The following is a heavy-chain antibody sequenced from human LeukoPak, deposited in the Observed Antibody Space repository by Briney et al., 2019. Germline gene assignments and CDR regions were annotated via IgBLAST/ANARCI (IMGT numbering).Heavy chain of an antibody. Sequence: PSETLSLTCIVSGDSISSHYWNWIRQPPGKGLEWIGSIYYSGSTNYNRSLKRRVTISVDRSKNQFSLNLSSVTAADTAVYYCARRNTLVRGIYYNGMDVWGKGTTVTVSS. D-gene: IGHD3-10*01. V-gene: IGHV4-59*11. J-gene: IGHJ6*04. CDR2: IYYSGST. CDR1: GDSISSHY. CDR3: ARRNTLVRGIYYNGMDV.